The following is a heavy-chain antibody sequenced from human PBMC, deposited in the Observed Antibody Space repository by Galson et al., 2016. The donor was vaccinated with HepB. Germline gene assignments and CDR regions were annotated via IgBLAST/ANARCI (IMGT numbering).Heavy chain of an antibody. CDR2: IKSKGDGETK. V-gene: IGHV3-15*07. CDR3: TTSVGANEFDY. J-gene: IGHJ4*02. Sequence: SLRLSCAGSGFTFSHAWLNWVRQAPGKGLEWVGRIKSKGDGETKDYAAPGKGRFTVSRDDSKNTLHLQMNSLKTEDTAVYHCTTSVGANEFDYWGRGTLVTVSS. D-gene: IGHD1-26*01. CDR1: GFTFSHAW.